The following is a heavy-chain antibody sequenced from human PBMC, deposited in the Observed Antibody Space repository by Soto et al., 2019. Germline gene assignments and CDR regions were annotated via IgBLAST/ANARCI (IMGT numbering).Heavy chain of an antibody. CDR1: GFTFSGSA. Sequence: GGSLRLSCEASGFTFSGSAMHWVRQASGKGLEWVGRIRSKANSYATAYAASVKGRFTISRDDSKNTAYLQMTSLKTEDTAVYFCTRGDWWELPTMDYWGQGTLVTVSS. J-gene: IGHJ4*02. V-gene: IGHV3-73*01. CDR3: TRGDWWELPTMDY. D-gene: IGHD1-26*01. CDR2: IRSKANSYAT.